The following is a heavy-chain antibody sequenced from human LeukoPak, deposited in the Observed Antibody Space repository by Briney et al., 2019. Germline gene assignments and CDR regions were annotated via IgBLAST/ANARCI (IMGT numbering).Heavy chain of an antibody. Sequence: ASETLSLTCTVSGGSISSHYWSWVRQPPGKGLEWIGYIHHTGSAFYNPSLKSRVTMSVDTSKNQFSLKLSSVTAADTAVYYCARGNSGSYFDYWGQGTLVTVSS. D-gene: IGHD1-26*01. J-gene: IGHJ4*02. CDR1: GGSISSHY. V-gene: IGHV4-59*11. CDR2: IHHTGSA. CDR3: ARGNSGSYFDY.